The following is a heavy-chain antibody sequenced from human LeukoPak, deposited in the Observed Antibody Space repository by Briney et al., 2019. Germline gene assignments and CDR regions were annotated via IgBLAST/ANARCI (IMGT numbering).Heavy chain of an antibody. J-gene: IGHJ4*02. D-gene: IGHD3-9*01. Sequence: GGSLRLSCAASAFTFSNYAMTWVRQPPGKGLEWVSTISGSGGTTYYANSVKGRFAISRDNSKNRLYLQMNSLRADDTAVYYCAKCSRVDWLPIDFWGRGTLVTVSS. CDR2: ISGSGGTT. CDR3: AKCSRVDWLPIDF. V-gene: IGHV3-23*01. CDR1: AFTFSNYA.